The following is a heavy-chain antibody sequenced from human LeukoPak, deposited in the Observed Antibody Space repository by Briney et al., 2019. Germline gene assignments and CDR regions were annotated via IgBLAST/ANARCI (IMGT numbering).Heavy chain of an antibody. Sequence: GGSLRLSCAASGFTFSSYSMNWVRQAPGKGLEWVSSISSSSSYIYYADSVKGRFTISRDNAKNSLYLQMNSLRAEDTAVYYCARGGGYSNADNWFDPWGQGTLVTVSS. V-gene: IGHV3-21*01. J-gene: IGHJ5*02. CDR3: ARGGGYSNADNWFDP. CDR2: ISSSSSYI. D-gene: IGHD5-18*01. CDR1: GFTFSSYS.